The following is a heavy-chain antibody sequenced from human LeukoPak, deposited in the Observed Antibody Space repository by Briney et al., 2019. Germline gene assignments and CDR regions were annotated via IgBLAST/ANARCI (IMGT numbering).Heavy chain of an antibody. Sequence: TGGSLRLSCAASGFTFSNDWMAWVRQAPGKGLEWVANINQDGSDTYSVDSVKGRFTISRDNAKNSLYLQMNSLRAEDTALYYCAKDRGYCSGGSCYSGYFDYWGQGTLVTVSS. D-gene: IGHD2-15*01. J-gene: IGHJ4*02. CDR1: GFTFSNDW. CDR3: AKDRGYCSGGSCYSGYFDY. CDR2: INQDGSDT. V-gene: IGHV3-7*03.